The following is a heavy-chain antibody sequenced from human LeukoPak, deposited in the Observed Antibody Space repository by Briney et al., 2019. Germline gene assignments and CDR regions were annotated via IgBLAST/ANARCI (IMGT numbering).Heavy chain of an antibody. Sequence: GGSLRLSCAASGFTVSSNYMSWVRQAPGKGLEWVSVIYSGGSTYYADSVKGRSTISRDNSKNTLYLQMNSLRAEDTAVYYCARDRRAMVRGGPFDYWGQGTLVTVSS. J-gene: IGHJ4*02. CDR1: GFTVSSNY. CDR2: IYSGGST. D-gene: IGHD5-18*01. CDR3: ARDRRAMVRGGPFDY. V-gene: IGHV3-53*01.